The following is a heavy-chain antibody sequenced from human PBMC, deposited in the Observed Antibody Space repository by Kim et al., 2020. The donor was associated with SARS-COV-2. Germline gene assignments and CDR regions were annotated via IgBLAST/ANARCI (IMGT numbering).Heavy chain of an antibody. Sequence: LYDDYAVSVKGRITINPDTSKSQFSLQLNSVTPEDTAVYYCARSRAAAFDYWGQGTLVTVSS. CDR2: LYD. J-gene: IGHJ4*02. D-gene: IGHD6-13*01. CDR3: ARSRAAAFDY. V-gene: IGHV6-1*01.